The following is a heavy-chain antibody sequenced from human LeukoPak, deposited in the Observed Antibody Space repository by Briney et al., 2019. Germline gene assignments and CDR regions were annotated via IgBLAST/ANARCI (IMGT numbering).Heavy chain of an antibody. CDR1: GGSFSGYY. CDR2: INHSGGT. V-gene: IGHV4-34*01. CDR3: ARVRRFLEWLFDY. Sequence: SETLSLTYAVYGGSFSGYYWSWIRQPPGKGLEWIGKINHSGGTNYNPSLKSRVTISVDASKNQFSLKLSSVTAADTAVYYCARVRRFLEWLFDYWGQGTLVTVSS. D-gene: IGHD3-3*01. J-gene: IGHJ4*02.